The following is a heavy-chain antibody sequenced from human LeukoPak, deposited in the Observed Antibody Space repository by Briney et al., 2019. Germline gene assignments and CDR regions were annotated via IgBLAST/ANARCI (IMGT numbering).Heavy chain of an antibody. CDR3: ATNPKANYYGSGSRYYYYGMDV. CDR2: INHSGGT. Sequence: SETLSLTCAVYGGSFSGYYWSWIRQPPGKGLEWIGEINHSGGTNYNPSLKSRVTISVDTSKNQFSLKLSSVTAADTAVYYCATNPKANYYGSGSRYYYYGMDVWGQGTTVTVSS. CDR1: GGSFSGYY. D-gene: IGHD3-10*01. J-gene: IGHJ6*02. V-gene: IGHV4-34*01.